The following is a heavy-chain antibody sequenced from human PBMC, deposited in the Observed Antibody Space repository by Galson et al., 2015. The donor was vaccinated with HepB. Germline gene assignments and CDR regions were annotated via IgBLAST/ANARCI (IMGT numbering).Heavy chain of an antibody. CDR3: ARPPVMFREAAAGEGAFDI. V-gene: IGHV3-30-3*01. CDR1: GFTFSSYA. J-gene: IGHJ3*02. Sequence: SLRLSCAASGFTFSSYAMHWVRQAPGKGLEWVAVISYDGSNKYYADSVKGRFTISRDNSKNTLYLQMNSLRAEDTAVYYCARPPVMFREAAAGEGAFDIWGQGTMVTVSS. CDR2: ISYDGSNK. D-gene: IGHD6-13*01.